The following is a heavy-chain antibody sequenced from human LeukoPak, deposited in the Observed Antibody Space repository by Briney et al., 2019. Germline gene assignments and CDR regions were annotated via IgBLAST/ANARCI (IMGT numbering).Heavy chain of an antibody. CDR3: ARGSFYYYGSGSSVAFDP. CDR1: GYTFTSYD. V-gene: IGHV1-8*01. D-gene: IGHD3-10*01. Sequence: ASVKVSCKASGYTFTSYDINWVRPSTGQGVEWMGWMNPNSGNTGYAQKFQGRVTMTRNTSISTAYMELSSLRSEDTAVYYCARGSFYYYGSGSSVAFDPWGQGTLVTASS. CDR2: MNPNSGNT. J-gene: IGHJ5*02.